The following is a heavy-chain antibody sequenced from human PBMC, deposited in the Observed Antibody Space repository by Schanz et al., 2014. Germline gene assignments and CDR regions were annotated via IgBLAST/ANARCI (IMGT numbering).Heavy chain of an antibody. V-gene: IGHV3-21*01. CDR2: ISSTSTYL. CDR3: ARDRDQWDGNYLDY. D-gene: IGHD1-26*01. J-gene: IGHJ4*02. CDR1: GRIIITKT. Sequence: EVQLEEEGGGREKNGGSLRKKREALGRIIITKTMKWVREAPGKGLEWVSSISSTSTYLYYADSVKGRFTISRDSARNSLYLQMSSLRAEDTAVYYCARDRDQWDGNYLDYWGQGTLVTVSS.